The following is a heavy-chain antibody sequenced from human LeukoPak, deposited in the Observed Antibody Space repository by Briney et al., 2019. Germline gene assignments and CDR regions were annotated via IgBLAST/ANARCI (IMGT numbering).Heavy chain of an antibody. Sequence: GGSLRLSCAASGFTFSSYAMSWVRQAPGKGLEWVSGISGSGGNTYYADSVKGRFFISRDNSKNTLYLRMNSLRAEDTAVYYCAKPGSGWYRVYYFDYWGQGTLVTVSS. V-gene: IGHV3-23*01. CDR2: ISGSGGNT. CDR3: AKPGSGWYRVYYFDY. D-gene: IGHD6-19*01. J-gene: IGHJ4*02. CDR1: GFTFSSYA.